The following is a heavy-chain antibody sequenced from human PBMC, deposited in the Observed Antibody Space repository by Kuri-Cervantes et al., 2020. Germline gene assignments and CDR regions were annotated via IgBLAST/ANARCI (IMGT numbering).Heavy chain of an antibody. CDR3: VRVWSRKTPIAAAGTTIYYYGMDV. D-gene: IGHD6-13*01. CDR2: VSWNGSRT. Sequence: GESLKISCAASGFTFSNSDMNWVRQAPGKGLEWVSGVSWNGSRTHYADSAKGRFIISRDNSRNFLYQQMNSLRPEDMAVYYCVRVWSRKTPIAAAGTTIYYYGMDVWGQGTTVTVSS. V-gene: IGHV3-19*01. CDR1: GFTFSNSD. J-gene: IGHJ6*02.